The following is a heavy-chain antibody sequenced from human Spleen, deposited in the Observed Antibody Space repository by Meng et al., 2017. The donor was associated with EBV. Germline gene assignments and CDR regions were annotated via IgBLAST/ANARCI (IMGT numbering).Heavy chain of an antibody. CDR1: GDDITSSNW. CDR3: ARGGYRAYDPFDS. Sequence: QVRLAASGPGVVTPSGTLSPTCAVPGDDITSSNWWTWVRQSPGKGLDWIAEIYHSGSTNFNPSLKSRVTISVDKSKNKFSLKLNSVTAADTAIYYCARGGYRAYDPFDSWGQGTLVTVSS. J-gene: IGHJ4*02. V-gene: IGHV4-4*02. CDR2: IYHSGST. D-gene: IGHD5-12*01.